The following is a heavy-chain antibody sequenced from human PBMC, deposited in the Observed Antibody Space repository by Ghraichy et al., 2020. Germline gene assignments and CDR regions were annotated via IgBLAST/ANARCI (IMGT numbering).Heavy chain of an antibody. CDR1: GGSFSGYY. J-gene: IGHJ6*03. V-gene: IGHV4-34*01. Sequence: SETLSLTCAVYGGSFSGYYWSWIRQPPGKGLEWIGEINHSGSTNYNPSLKSRVTISVDTSKNQFSLKLSSVTAADTAVYYCARGSVSYGGKGRYYMDVWGKGTTVTVSS. CDR3: ARGSVSYGGKGRYYMDV. CDR2: INHSGST. D-gene: IGHD4-23*01.